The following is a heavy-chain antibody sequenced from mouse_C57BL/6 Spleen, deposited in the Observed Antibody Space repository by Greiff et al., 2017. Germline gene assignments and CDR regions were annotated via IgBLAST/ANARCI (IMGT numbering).Heavy chain of an antibody. Sequence: VQLKQPGAELVKPGASVKLSCKASGYTFTSYWMQWVKQRPGQGLEWIGEIDPSDSYTNYNQKFKGKATLTVDTSSSTAYMQLSSLTSEDSAVYYCAIITTVVDYWGQGTTLTVSS. CDR3: AIITTVVDY. CDR2: IDPSDSYT. CDR1: GYTFTSYW. J-gene: IGHJ2*01. D-gene: IGHD1-1*01. V-gene: IGHV1-50*01.